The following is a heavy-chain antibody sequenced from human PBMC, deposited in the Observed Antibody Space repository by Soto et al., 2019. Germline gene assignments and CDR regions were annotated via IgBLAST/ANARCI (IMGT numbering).Heavy chain of an antibody. CDR1: GDTFSSYA. CDR2: IIPMFGTA. V-gene: IGHV1-69*01. Sequence: QVQLVQCGAEVKKPGSSVKVSCKASGDTFSSYAINWVRQAPGQGLEWMGGIIPMFGTANYAQKFKGRVTITAGESTSTVYMELSSLRSEDTAVYYCARVGPAHYYDSSGYYSPLDYWGQGTLVTVSS. D-gene: IGHD3-22*01. CDR3: ARVGPAHYYDSSGYYSPLDY. J-gene: IGHJ4*02.